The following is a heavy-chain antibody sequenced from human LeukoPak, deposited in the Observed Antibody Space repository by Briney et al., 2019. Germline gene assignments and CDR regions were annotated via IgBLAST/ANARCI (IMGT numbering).Heavy chain of an antibody. V-gene: IGHV4-61*02. CDR3: ARFSTISVGYIYGRGVFDY. J-gene: IGHJ4*02. Sequence: SETLSLTCSVSGGSISSGSHYWSWIRQPAGKGLDWIGRIYSSGSANYNPSLKSRVTISVDTSKNQFSLRLTSVTAADTAVYYCARFSTISVGYIYGRGVFDYWGQGTLVIVSS. CDR1: GGSISSGSHY. CDR2: IYSSGSA. D-gene: IGHD5-12*01.